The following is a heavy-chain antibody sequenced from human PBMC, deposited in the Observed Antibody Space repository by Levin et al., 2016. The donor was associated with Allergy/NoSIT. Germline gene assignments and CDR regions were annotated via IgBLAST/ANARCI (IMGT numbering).Heavy chain of an antibody. CDR1: GYTFTSYA. D-gene: IGHD3-10*01. CDR3: ARRPPGEGSGTLNWFDP. V-gene: IGHV1-3*01. CDR2: INVGNGET. Sequence: ASVKVSCKASGYTFTSYAMHWVRQAPGQRLEWMGRINVGNGETNYSQKFQGRVTITRDTSASTAYMELSSLRSEDTAVYFCARRPPGEGSGTLNWFDPWGQGTLVTVSS. J-gene: IGHJ5*02.